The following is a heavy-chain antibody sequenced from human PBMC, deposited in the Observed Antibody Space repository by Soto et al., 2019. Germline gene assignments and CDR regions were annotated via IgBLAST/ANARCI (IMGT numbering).Heavy chain of an antibody. J-gene: IGHJ4*02. D-gene: IGHD6-13*01. CDR2: IKSKTDGRTT. CDR3: TTGPHQLVFDY. Sequence: SGTLRICCAASGFSFNSYAISWARQAPGEGLEWVGRIKSKTDGRTTDDAAPVKGRFTISRDDSKNRLYLQMNRLKTEETAVYYCTTGPHQLVFDYWGQGT. CDR1: GFSFNSYA. V-gene: IGHV3-15*01.